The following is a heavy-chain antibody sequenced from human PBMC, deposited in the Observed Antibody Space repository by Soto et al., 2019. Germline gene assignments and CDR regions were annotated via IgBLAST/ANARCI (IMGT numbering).Heavy chain of an antibody. CDR2: ISYDGSNK. CDR1: GFTFSSYG. D-gene: IGHD5-12*01. CDR3: AKTVGDSGYVGLDY. V-gene: IGHV3-30*18. J-gene: IGHJ4*02. Sequence: QVQLVESGGGVVQPGRSLRLSCAASGFTFSSYGMHWVRQAPGKGLEWVAVISYDGSNKYYADSVKGRFTISRDNSKNTLYLQMNSLRAEDTAVYYCAKTVGDSGYVGLDYWGQGTLVTVSS.